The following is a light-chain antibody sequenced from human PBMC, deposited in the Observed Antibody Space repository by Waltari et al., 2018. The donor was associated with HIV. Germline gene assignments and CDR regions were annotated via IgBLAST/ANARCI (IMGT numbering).Light chain of an antibody. J-gene: IGKJ4*01. CDR1: QSVSSY. CDR3: QQRSNWPQLT. Sequence: EIVLTQSPGTLALSPGEGATLTCRASQSVSSYLAWYQQKPGQAPRLLIYDASNSATGIPARFSGSGSGTDFTLTISSLEPEDFAVYYCQQRSNWPQLTFGGGTKVEIK. V-gene: IGKV3-11*01. CDR2: DAS.